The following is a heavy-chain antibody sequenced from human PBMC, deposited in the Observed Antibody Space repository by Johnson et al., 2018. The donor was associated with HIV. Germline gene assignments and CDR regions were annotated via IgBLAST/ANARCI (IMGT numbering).Heavy chain of an antibody. CDR2: IWYDGSNK. J-gene: IGHJ3*02. CDR3: GREGRRDAFDI. Sequence: QMQLVESGGGVVQPGRSLRLSCVASGFTFSTYGMHWVRQAPGKGLEWVAVIWYDGSNKYYADSVKGRFTISRDNSKNTLYLQMNSLRAKETAVYYCGREGRRDAFDIWGQGTMVTVSA. CDR1: GFTFSTYG. V-gene: IGHV3-33*01.